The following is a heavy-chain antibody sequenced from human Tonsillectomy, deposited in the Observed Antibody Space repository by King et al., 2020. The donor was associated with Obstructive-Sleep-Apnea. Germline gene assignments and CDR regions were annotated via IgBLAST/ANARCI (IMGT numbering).Heavy chain of an antibody. CDR1: GISFSIYP. D-gene: IGHD1-26*01. CDR2: ISGTADKT. J-gene: IGHJ4*02. V-gene: IGHV3-23*04. CDR3: ALGSGSPGSFDS. Sequence: VQLVESGGGWVQPGGSLRISCAASGISFSIYPMTWVRQAPGKGLEWVSTISGTADKTYYADSVKGRFTISRENSKNTLFLNMNSLRADDTAVYYCALGSGSPGSFDSWGQGTLVTVSS.